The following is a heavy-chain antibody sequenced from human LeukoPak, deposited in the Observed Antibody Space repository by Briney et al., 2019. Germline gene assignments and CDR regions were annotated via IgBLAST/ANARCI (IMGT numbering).Heavy chain of an antibody. CDR1: GDSVSSGY. D-gene: IGHD2-15*01. CDR2: IYDSGMT. Sequence: SETLSLTCTVSGDSVSSGYWNWFRQPPGKGLEWIGYIYDSGMTDYSPSLKNRLTISLDTSNNQFSLKLSSVTAADTAVYYCAGRGHRYSRDWGQGILVTVSS. CDR3: AGRGHRYSRD. J-gene: IGHJ1*01. V-gene: IGHV4-4*09.